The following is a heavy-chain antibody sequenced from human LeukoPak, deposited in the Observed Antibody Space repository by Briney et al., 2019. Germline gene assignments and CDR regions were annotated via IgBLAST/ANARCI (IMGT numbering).Heavy chain of an antibody. V-gene: IGHV3-74*03. CDR1: VFTFNTYW. D-gene: IGHD1-26*01. J-gene: IGHJ4*02. CDR3: ARGPYHSGSYFVY. CDR2: ISSDGSRT. Sequence: GGSLRLSCAASVFTFNTYWMYWVRQGSGKGLVWVSRISSDGSRTEYADSVEGRFTISRDNAKNTLYLQMDSLRAEGTAVYYCARGPYHSGSYFVYWGQGTLLTVSS.